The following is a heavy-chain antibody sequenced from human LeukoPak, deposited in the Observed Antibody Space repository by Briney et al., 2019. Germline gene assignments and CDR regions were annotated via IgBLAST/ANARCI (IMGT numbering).Heavy chain of an antibody. CDR1: GFTFSDYY. V-gene: IGHV3-11*04. D-gene: IGHD3-3*01. CDR3: ASVRFLEWLLIDY. Sequence: GGSLRLSCAASGFTFSDYYMSWIRQAPGKGLEWVSYISSSGSTIYYADSVKGRFTISRDNAKNSLYLQMNGLRAEDTAVYYCASVRFLEWLLIDYWGQGTLVTVSS. CDR2: ISSSGSTI. J-gene: IGHJ4*02.